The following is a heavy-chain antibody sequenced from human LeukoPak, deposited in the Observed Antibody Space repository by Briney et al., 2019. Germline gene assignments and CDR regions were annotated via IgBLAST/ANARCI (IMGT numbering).Heavy chain of an antibody. V-gene: IGHV1-18*04. CDR3: ARDRGYCSGGSCQDWFDP. Sequence: ASVKVSCKASGYTFVSYGITWVGQAPGQGLEWMGWISVYNGDTKYAQNLQGRVTLTTDTSTSTVYMELSSLRSEDTAVYYCARDRGYCSGGSCQDWFDPWGQGTLVTVSS. CDR2: ISVYNGDT. CDR1: GYTFVSYG. J-gene: IGHJ5*02. D-gene: IGHD2-15*01.